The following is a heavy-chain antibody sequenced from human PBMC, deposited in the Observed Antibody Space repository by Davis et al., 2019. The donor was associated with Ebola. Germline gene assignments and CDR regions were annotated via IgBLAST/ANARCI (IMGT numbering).Heavy chain of an antibody. D-gene: IGHD2-2*01. Sequence: PGGSLRLSCAASGFTFSSYWMHWVRQAPGKGLEWVSAISGSGGSTYYADSVKGRFTISRDNSKNTLYLQMNSLRAEDTAVYYCAKDLRNVCSSTSCIPGAFDYWGQGTLVTVSS. CDR1: GFTFSSYW. CDR2: ISGSGGST. J-gene: IGHJ4*02. CDR3: AKDLRNVCSSTSCIPGAFDY. V-gene: IGHV3-23*01.